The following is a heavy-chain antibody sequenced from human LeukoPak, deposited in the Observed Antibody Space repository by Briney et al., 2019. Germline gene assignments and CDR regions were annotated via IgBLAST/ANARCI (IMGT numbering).Heavy chain of an antibody. CDR3: ARGYSNWDY. CDR1: SGSISSYY. Sequence: SETLSLTCTVSSGSISSYYWSWIRQPPGKGLEWIGYIYYSGSTNYNPSLKSRVTISVDTSKNQFSLKLSSVTAADTAVYYCARGYSNWDYWGQGTLVTVSS. J-gene: IGHJ4*02. D-gene: IGHD4-11*01. V-gene: IGHV4-59*12. CDR2: IYYSGST.